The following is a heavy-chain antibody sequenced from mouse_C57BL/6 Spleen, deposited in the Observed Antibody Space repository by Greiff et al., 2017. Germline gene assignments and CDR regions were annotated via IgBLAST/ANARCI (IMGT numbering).Heavy chain of an antibody. Sequence: QVQLKQSGPELVKPGASVKISCKASGYAFSSSWMNWVKQRPGKGLEWIGEIDPSDSYTNYNQKFKGKATLTVDTSSSTAYMQLSSLTSEDSAVYYCARGECSGYAMDYWGQGTSVTVSS. CDR3: ARGECSGYAMDY. V-gene: IGHV1S126*01. J-gene: IGHJ4*01. CDR1: GYAFSSSW. D-gene: IGHD3-2*02. CDR2: IDPSDSYT.